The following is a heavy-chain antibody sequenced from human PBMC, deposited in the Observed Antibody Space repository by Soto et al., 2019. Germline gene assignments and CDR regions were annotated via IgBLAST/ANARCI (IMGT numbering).Heavy chain of an antibody. Sequence: QVQLVQSGAEVKKPGASVKVSCKASGYTFTSYAMHWVRQAPGQRFEWMGWINAGNGNTKYSQKFQGRATITRHTSASTAYMKLSSLRSEDTAMYYCARPSLKYSSGYSDLDYWSEGTVVAVSS. D-gene: IGHD3-22*01. CDR3: ARPSLKYSSGYSDLDY. J-gene: IGHJ4*02. V-gene: IGHV1-3*01. CDR1: GYTFTSYA. CDR2: INAGNGNT.